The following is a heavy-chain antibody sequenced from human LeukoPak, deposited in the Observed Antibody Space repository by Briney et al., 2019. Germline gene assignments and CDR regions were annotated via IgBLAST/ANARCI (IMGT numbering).Heavy chain of an antibody. D-gene: IGHD5-12*01. J-gene: IGHJ6*03. Sequence: ASVKVSCKASGDTLINYGISWVRQAPGQGLEWVGGIIPIFGTANYAQKFQGRVTITADKSTSTAYMELSSLRSVDTAVYYCARDGGYDYYYYYMDVWGKGTTVTVSS. CDR3: ARDGGYDYYYYYMDV. CDR1: GDTLINYG. V-gene: IGHV1-69*06. CDR2: IIPIFGTA.